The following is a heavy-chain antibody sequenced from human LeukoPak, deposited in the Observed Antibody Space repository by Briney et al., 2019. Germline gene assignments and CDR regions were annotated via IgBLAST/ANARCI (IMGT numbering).Heavy chain of an antibody. J-gene: IGHJ4*02. CDR2: IHYSGSS. V-gene: IGHV4-59*01. Sequence: SETLSLTCTVSGDSIIGYYWSWIRQPPGKGLEWVGYIHYSGSSNYNPSLQSRVTISVDTSRGHFSLKLSSATAADTAVYYCARGERLGPDFWGQGTLVTVSS. CDR3: ARGERLGPDF. D-gene: IGHD1-1*01. CDR1: GDSIIGYY.